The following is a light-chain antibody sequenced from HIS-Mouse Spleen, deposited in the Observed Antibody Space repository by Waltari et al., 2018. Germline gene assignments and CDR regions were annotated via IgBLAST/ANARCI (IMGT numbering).Light chain of an antibody. Sequence: QSALTQPASVSGSPGQSTSISCTGTSSDAGGYNYVSWYQQHPGKAPKLMTYEVSNRPSGVSNRFSGSKSGNTASLTISGLQAEDEADYYCSSYTSSSTLVFGGGTKLTVL. CDR2: EVS. CDR3: SSYTSSSTLV. J-gene: IGLJ3*02. CDR1: SSDAGGYNY. V-gene: IGLV2-14*01.